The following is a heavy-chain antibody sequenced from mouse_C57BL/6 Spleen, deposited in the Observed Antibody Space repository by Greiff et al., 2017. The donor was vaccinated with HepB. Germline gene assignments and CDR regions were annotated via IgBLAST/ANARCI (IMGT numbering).Heavy chain of an antibody. Sequence: VQLQQSGPGLVQPSQSLSITCTVSGFSLTSYGVHWVRQPPGKGLEWLGVIWSGGSTDYNAAFISRLSISKDNSKSQVFFKMNSLHADDTAIYYCAKNEDYAAYYFDYWGQGTTLTVSS. CDR2: IWSGGST. J-gene: IGHJ2*01. CDR1: GFSLTSYG. CDR3: AKNEDYAAYYFDY. D-gene: IGHD2-4*01. V-gene: IGHV2-4*01.